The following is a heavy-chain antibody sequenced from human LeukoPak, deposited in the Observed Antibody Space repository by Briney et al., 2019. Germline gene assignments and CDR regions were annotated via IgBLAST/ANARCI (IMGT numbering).Heavy chain of an antibody. CDR1: GGTFSSYA. CDR2: IIPIFGTA. D-gene: IGHD2-8*01. V-gene: IGHV1-69*05. J-gene: IGHJ4*02. CDR3: ARGPYDVLMVYAFDY. Sequence: SVKVSCKASGGTFSSYAISWVRQAPGQGLEWMGGIIPIFGTANYAQKFQGRVTITKDESTSTAYMELSSLRSEDTAVYYCARGPYDVLMVYAFDYWGQGTLVTVSS.